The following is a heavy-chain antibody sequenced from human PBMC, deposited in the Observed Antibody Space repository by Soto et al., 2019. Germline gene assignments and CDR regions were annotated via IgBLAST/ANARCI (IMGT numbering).Heavy chain of an antibody. CDR2: ISYDGGLQ. Sequence: QAHLVESGGGVVQPGRSLRLSCAASGFTFTSYGMHWVRQAPGTRLEWVAVISYDGGLQHYADSVKGRFNISRDNSKNMVLLQMNRLRAEDTAVYYCVSDRGYGHASVPYSWGQGTLVSVSS. D-gene: IGHD5-18*01. CDR1: GFTFTSYG. J-gene: IGHJ4*02. CDR3: VSDRGYGHASVPYS. V-gene: IGHV3-30*03.